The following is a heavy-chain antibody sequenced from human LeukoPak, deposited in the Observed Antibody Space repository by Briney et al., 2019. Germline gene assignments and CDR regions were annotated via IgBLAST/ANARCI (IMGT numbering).Heavy chain of an antibody. CDR3: ARSDYCGGDCYSSLSNY. CDR1: GFTFRSYS. D-gene: IGHD2-21*02. Sequence: PGGSLRLSCAASGFTFRSYSMNWVRQAPGKGLEWVSSISSSSSYIYYADSVKGRFTIPRDNAKNSLYLQMNSLRAEDTAVYFCARSDYCGGDCYSSLSNYWGQGTLVTVSS. CDR2: ISSSSSYI. V-gene: IGHV3-21*01. J-gene: IGHJ4*02.